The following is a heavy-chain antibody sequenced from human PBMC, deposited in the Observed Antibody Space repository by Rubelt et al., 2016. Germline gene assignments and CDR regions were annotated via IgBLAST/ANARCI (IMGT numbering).Heavy chain of an antibody. D-gene: IGHD2-2*01. V-gene: IGHV1-46*01. J-gene: IGHJ3*02. CDR2: INPSGGST. Sequence: QVQLVQSGAEVKKPGASVKVSCKASGYTFTSYGISWVRQAPGQGLEWMGIINPSGGSTSYAQKFQVRVTMTRDTSTSTVYMELSSLRSEDTAVYYCARDVIVVVPAAPDAFDIWGQGTMVTVSS. CDR1: GYTFTSYG. CDR3: ARDVIVVVPAAPDAFDI.